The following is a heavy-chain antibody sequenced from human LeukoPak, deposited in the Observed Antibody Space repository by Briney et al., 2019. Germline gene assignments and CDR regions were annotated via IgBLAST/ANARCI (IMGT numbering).Heavy chain of an antibody. Sequence: SVKVSCKASGGTFSRFTISWVRQAPGQGLEWMGGITPIFGTANFAQKFQGRVSITADESTSTAFMELSSLRSEDTAVYYCAREWGLESSGYYYAYWGQGTLVTVSS. D-gene: IGHD3-22*01. J-gene: IGHJ4*02. CDR2: ITPIFGTA. V-gene: IGHV1-69*01. CDR3: AREWGLESSGYYYAY. CDR1: GGTFSRFT.